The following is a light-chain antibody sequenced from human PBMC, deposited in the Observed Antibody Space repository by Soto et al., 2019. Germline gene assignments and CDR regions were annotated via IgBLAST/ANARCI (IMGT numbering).Light chain of an antibody. CDR2: DAS. Sequence: ENVFTQSPTTLSLSPGEKATPSCRASQSVRTTVAWYQQKPGQAPRLVIFDASNRASGMPERFSGSGSGTDFTLTIARLEPEDFAVYYCQEYDGAPITFGLGTRLEI. CDR3: QEYDGAPIT. CDR1: QSVRTT. J-gene: IGKJ5*01. V-gene: IGKV3-20*01.